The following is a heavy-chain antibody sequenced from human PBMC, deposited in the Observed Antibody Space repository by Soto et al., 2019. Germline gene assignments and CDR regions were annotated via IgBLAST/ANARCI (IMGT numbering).Heavy chain of an antibody. V-gene: IGHV4-31*03. Sequence: QVQLVQSGAEVKKPGSSVKVSCKASGGTFSSYAISWIRQHPGKGLEWIGYIYYSGSTYYNPSLKSRVTISVDTSKNQFSLKLSSVTAADTAVYYCAREKVVTAGFDYWGQGTLVTVSS. CDR3: AREKVVTAGFDY. CDR2: IYYSGST. CDR1: GGTFSSYAI. D-gene: IGHD2-21*02. J-gene: IGHJ4*02.